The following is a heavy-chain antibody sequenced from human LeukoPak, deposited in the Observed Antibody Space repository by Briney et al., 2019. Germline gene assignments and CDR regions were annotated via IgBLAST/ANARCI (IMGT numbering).Heavy chain of an antibody. V-gene: IGHV1-18*01. CDR3: TRASFDY. J-gene: IGHJ4*02. CDR1: RYTFTRFV. CDR2: ISAYNCNT. Sequence: ASVKVSCKTYRYTFTRFVINWVRQAPGQGLEWMGWISAYNCNTKIAQNLQGRLTVTTDTSTSTVYMEMRSLSPDDTAVYYCTRASFDYWGQGTLVTVSS.